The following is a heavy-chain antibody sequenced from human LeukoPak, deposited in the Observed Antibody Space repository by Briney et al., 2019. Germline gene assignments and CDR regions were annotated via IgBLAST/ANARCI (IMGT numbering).Heavy chain of an antibody. V-gene: IGHV3-23*01. CDR3: RGHGDYDYFDY. Sequence: GGSLRLSCAASGFTFSSYGMSWVRQAPGKGLEWVSAISGSGGSTYYADSVKGRFTISRDNSKNTLYLQMNSLKTEDTAVYYCRGHGDYDYFDYWGQGTLVTVSS. CDR1: GFTFSSYG. CDR2: ISGSGGST. J-gene: IGHJ4*02. D-gene: IGHD4-17*01.